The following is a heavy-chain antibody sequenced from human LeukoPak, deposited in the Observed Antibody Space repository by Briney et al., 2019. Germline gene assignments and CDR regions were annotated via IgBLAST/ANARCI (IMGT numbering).Heavy chain of an antibody. Sequence: ASVKVSCKASGYTFTSYYMHWVRQAPGQGLEWMGWINPNSGGTNYAQKFQGRVTMTRDTSISTAYMELSRLRSDDTAVYYCARDPSGSYYGWFDPWGQGTLVTVFS. D-gene: IGHD1-26*01. CDR1: GYTFTSYY. J-gene: IGHJ5*02. CDR2: INPNSGGT. CDR3: ARDPSGSYYGWFDP. V-gene: IGHV1-2*02.